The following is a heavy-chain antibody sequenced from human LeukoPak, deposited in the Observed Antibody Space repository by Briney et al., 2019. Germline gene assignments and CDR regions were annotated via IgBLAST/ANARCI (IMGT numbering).Heavy chain of an antibody. CDR1: GGSFSGYY. Sequence: SETLSLTCAVYGGSFSGYYWSWIRQPPGKGLEWIGYIYYSGSTNYNPSLKSRVTISVDTSKNQFSLKLSSVTAADTAVYYCARLDFGNGNWFDPWGQGTLVTVSS. CDR2: IYYSGST. J-gene: IGHJ5*02. D-gene: IGHD4-17*01. V-gene: IGHV4-59*08. CDR3: ARLDFGNGNWFDP.